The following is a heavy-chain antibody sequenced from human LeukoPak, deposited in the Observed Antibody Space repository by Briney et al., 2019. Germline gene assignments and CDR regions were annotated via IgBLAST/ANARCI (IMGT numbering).Heavy chain of an antibody. CDR1: GYTFINYG. V-gene: IGHV1-18*01. J-gene: IGHJ4*02. Sequence: ASVKVSCKASGYTFINYGITWVRQAPGQGLEWMGWISAYNGNTNYAQKLQGRVTMTADTSTSTAYMELGSLRSDDTAIYYCSRDYYNGSYYGDCWGQGTLVTVSS. CDR2: ISAYNGNT. D-gene: IGHD1-26*01. CDR3: SRDYYNGSYYGDC.